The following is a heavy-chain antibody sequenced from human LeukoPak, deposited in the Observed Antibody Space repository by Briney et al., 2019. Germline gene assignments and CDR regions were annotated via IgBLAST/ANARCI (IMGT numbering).Heavy chain of an antibody. D-gene: IGHD4-17*01. Sequence: SETLSLTCTVSGGSISSGDYYWSWTRHPPGKGLEGLGYIYYSGSTYYTPSLKSRVTISVDTSKNQFSLKLSSVTAADTAVYYCARDYGDYRSGINWCDPWGQGTLVTVSS. CDR2: IYYSGST. CDR1: GGSISSGDYY. V-gene: IGHV4-30-4*01. J-gene: IGHJ5*02. CDR3: ARDYGDYRSGINWCDP.